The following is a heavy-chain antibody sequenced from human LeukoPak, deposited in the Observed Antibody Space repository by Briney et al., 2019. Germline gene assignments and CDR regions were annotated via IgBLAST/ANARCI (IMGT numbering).Heavy chain of an antibody. CDR1: GFTFSNYN. CDR3: ARLPGGY. V-gene: IGHV4-59*08. D-gene: IGHD1-26*01. Sequence: KAGGSLRLSCAGSGFTFSNYNMNWVRQPPGRGLEWIGYSHYDGNTNYNPSLKSRVTISFDTSKKQFSLNLISATAADTAVYYCARLPGGYWGQGTLVIVSS. CDR2: SHYDGNT. J-gene: IGHJ4*02.